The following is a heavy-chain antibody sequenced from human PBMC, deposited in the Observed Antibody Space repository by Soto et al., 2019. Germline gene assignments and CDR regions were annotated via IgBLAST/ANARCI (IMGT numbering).Heavy chain of an antibody. V-gene: IGHV4-59*08. CDR2: IYYSGST. J-gene: IGHJ4*02. CDR1: GGSISSYY. D-gene: IGHD2-15*01. CDR3: ARHWSGGRTRLGLIDY. Sequence: SETLSLTCTVSGGSISSYYWSWIRQPPGKGLEWIGYIYYSGSTNYNPSLKSRVTISVDTSKNQFSLKLSSVTAADTAVYYCARHWSGGRTRLGLIDYWGQGTLVTVSS.